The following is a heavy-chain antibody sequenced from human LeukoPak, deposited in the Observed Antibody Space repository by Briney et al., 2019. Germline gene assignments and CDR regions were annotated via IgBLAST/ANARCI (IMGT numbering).Heavy chain of an antibody. Sequence: PGGSLRLSCAASGFTFSSWAMHWVRQAPGKGLEWVTMISYDGSNKYYADSVKGRFTISRDNSKNTVSLQLNSLRAEDTAVYYCARGTGRGGYNFENWGQGTLVTVSS. CDR1: GFTFSSWA. D-gene: IGHD3-16*01. CDR2: ISYDGSNK. J-gene: IGHJ4*02. CDR3: ARGTGRGGYNFEN. V-gene: IGHV3-30-3*01.